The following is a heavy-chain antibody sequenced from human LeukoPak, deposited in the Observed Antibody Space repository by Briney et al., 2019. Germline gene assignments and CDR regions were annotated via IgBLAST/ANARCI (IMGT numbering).Heavy chain of an antibody. CDR1: GGTFSSYA. CDR3: AREGLADFDY. D-gene: IGHD3-16*01. CDR2: IIPIFGTA. V-gene: IGHV1-69*05. Sequence: AASVKVSCKASGGTFSSYAISWVRQAPGQGLEWMGRIIPIFGTANYAQKFQGRVTITTDESTSTAYMELSSLRSEDTAVYYCAREGLADFDYWGQGTLVTVSS. J-gene: IGHJ4*02.